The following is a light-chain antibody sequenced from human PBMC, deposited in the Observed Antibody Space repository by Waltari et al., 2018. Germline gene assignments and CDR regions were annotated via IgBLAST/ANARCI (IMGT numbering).Light chain of an antibody. J-gene: IGLJ1*01. CDR3: CSYAGSYTGV. Sequence: QSALTQPRSVSGSPGQSVTISCTGTSTDIGVYNYVSWYQQNPGKAPKLMIYDVTKRPSGVPDRFSGSKSGNTASLTISGLQAEDEADYYCCSYAGSYTGVFGTGTKVTV. CDR1: STDIGVYNY. CDR2: DVT. V-gene: IGLV2-11*01.